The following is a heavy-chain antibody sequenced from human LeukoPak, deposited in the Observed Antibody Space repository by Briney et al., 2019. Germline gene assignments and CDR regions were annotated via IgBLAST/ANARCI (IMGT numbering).Heavy chain of an antibody. CDR2: ISYDGSNK. J-gene: IGHJ4*02. Sequence: PGRSLRLSCAASGCTFSSYAMHWVRQAPGKGLEWVAVISYDGSNKYYADSVKGRFTISRDNSKNTLYLQMNSLRAEDTAVYYCARDGGEGSSPTFDYWGQGTLVTVSS. V-gene: IGHV3-30*04. CDR3: ARDGGEGSSPTFDY. CDR1: GCTFSSYA. D-gene: IGHD6-6*01.